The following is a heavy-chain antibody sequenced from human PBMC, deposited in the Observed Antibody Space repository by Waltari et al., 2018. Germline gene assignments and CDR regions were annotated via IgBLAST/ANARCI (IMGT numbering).Heavy chain of an antibody. CDR1: GLDLTNYA. Sequence: EVHLLESGGGLGQRGGSLRLSCADSGLDLTNYAMTWVRQAPGKGLEWVAGISGSGDDTYYAASVKGRCTISRDKSKKTLSLQRNSLRGEDSAIYYCAASVSDLLSFPFRMDAWGQGTTVTVSS. CDR2: ISGSGDDT. V-gene: IGHV3-23*01. J-gene: IGHJ6*02. CDR3: AASVSDLLSFPFRMDA. D-gene: IGHD3-10*01.